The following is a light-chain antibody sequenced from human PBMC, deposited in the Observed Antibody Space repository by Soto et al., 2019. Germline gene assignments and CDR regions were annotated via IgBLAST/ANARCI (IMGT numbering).Light chain of an antibody. V-gene: IGLV1-51*01. CDR2: DND. Sequence: QSVLTQPPSVSAAPGQKVTISCSGSSSNIGKNHVSWYQQFPRTAPKLLIYDNDKRPLGIPDRFSGSKSGTSATLGITGLQAGDEADFYCGTWDSSLSAWVFAGGTKLTVL. CDR3: GTWDSSLSAWV. CDR1: SSNIGKNH. J-gene: IGLJ3*02.